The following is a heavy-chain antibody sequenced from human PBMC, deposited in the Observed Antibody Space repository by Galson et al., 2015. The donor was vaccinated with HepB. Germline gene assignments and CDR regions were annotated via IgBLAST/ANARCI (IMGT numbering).Heavy chain of an antibody. CDR1: EFIFSDYY. CDR3: ASRYCSSTICYGGFEY. D-gene: IGHD2-2*01. CDR2: INNRDGSI. Sequence: SLRLSCAASEFIFSDYYMSWIRQAPGKGLEWISYINNRDGSIYYADSVKGRFTISRDSAKNSLYLQMNSLRAEDSAVYYCASRYCSSTICYGGFEYWGQGTLVTVSS. J-gene: IGHJ4*02. V-gene: IGHV3-11*01.